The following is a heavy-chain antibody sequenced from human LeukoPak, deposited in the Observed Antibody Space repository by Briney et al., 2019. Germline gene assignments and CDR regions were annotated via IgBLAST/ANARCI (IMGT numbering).Heavy chain of an antibody. D-gene: IGHD6-13*01. CDR1: GFTFSSYA. V-gene: IGHV3-23*01. CDR2: ISGSGGST. J-gene: IGHJ6*02. CDR3: AKDRSSSWPTGRYYYGMDV. Sequence: GGSLRLSCAASGFTFSSYAMSWVRQAPGKGLEWVPAISGSGGSTYYADSVKGRFTISRDNSKNTLYLQMNSLRAEDTAVYYCAKDRSSSWPTGRYYYGMDVWGQGTTVTVSS.